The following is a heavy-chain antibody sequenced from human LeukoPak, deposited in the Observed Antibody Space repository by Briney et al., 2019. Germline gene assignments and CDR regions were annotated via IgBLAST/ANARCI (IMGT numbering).Heavy chain of an antibody. CDR2: ISGSGGST. CDR1: GFTFSSYA. V-gene: IGHV3-23*01. Sequence: GGSLRLSCAASGFTFSSYAMSWVRQAPGKGLGWVSAISGSGGSTYYADSVKGRFTISRDNSKNTLYLQMNSLRAEDTAVYYCAKGDTMVRGAYAMDYWGQGTLVTVSS. D-gene: IGHD3-10*01. CDR3: AKGDTMVRGAYAMDY. J-gene: IGHJ4*02.